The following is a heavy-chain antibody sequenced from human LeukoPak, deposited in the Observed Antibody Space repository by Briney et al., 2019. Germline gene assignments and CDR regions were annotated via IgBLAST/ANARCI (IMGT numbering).Heavy chain of an antibody. CDR3: ARVRGSGSYEGNFDY. V-gene: IGHV3-7*01. D-gene: IGHD3-10*01. CDR2: IKQDGSEK. Sequence: GGSLRLSCAASGFTFSSYWMSWVRQAPGKGLEWVANIKQDGSEKDYVDSVKGRFTISRDNAKNSLYLQMNSLRAEDTAVYYCARVRGSGSYEGNFDYWGQGTLVTVSS. J-gene: IGHJ4*02. CDR1: GFTFSSYW.